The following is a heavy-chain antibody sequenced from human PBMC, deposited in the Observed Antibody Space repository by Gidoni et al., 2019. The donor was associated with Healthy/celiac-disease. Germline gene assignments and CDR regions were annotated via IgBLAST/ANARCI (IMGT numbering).Heavy chain of an antibody. Sequence: QVQLVQSGAEVKKPGASVKVSCKASGYTFTSYAMHWVRQAPGQRLEWMGWINAGNGNTKYSQKFQGRVTITRDTSASTAYMELSSLRSEDTAVYYCARNRHPQVRGVIYWFDPWGQGTLVTVSS. CDR3: ARNRHPQVRGVIYWFDP. J-gene: IGHJ5*02. CDR2: INAGNGNT. V-gene: IGHV1-3*01. CDR1: GYTFTSYA. D-gene: IGHD3-10*01.